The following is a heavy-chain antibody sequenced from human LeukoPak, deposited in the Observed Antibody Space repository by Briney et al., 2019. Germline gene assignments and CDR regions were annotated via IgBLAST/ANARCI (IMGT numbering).Heavy chain of an antibody. V-gene: IGHV1-69*05. CDR3: ARATVTTETQYYYYMDV. Sequence: ASVKVSCKASGGTFSSYAISWVRQAPGQGLEWMGGIIPIFGTANYAQKFQGRVTITTDESTSTAYMELSSLRSEDTAVYYCARATVTTETQYYYYMDVWGKGTTVTVSS. CDR2: IIPIFGTA. CDR1: GGTFSSYA. D-gene: IGHD4-17*01. J-gene: IGHJ6*03.